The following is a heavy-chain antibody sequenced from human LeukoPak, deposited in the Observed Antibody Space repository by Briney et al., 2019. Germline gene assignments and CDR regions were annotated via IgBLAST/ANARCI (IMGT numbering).Heavy chain of an antibody. V-gene: IGHV4-39*07. Sequence: SETLSLTCTVSGDSISASNFHWGWIRQPPGKGLEWIGSLDYSGTTYYNPSLNRRVTLSVDTSKNQISLSLISVTDADRAVYYCARSRSNSRTDFEYWGQGTLVTVSS. J-gene: IGHJ4*02. CDR3: ARSRSNSRTDFEY. CDR2: LDYSGTT. CDR1: GDSISASNFH. D-gene: IGHD3/OR15-3a*01.